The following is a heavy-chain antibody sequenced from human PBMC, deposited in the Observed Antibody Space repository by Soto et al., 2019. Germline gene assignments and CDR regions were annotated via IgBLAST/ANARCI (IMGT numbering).Heavy chain of an antibody. Sequence: ASVKVSCKVSGYTLTELSMHWVRQAPGKGLEWMGGFDPEDGETIYAQKFQGRVTMTEDTSTDTAYMELSSLRSEDTAVYYCATWAHFSNGSFREYFQHWGQGTLVTVSS. CDR2: FDPEDGET. V-gene: IGHV1-24*01. J-gene: IGHJ1*01. CDR3: ATWAHFSNGSFREYFQH. CDR1: GYTLTELS. D-gene: IGHD3-10*01.